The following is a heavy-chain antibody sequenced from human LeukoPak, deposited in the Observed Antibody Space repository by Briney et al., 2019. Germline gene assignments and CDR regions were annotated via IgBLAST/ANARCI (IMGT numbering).Heavy chain of an antibody. CDR3: ARGADHGGSYYPD. CDR1: GFRFSNSW. Sequence: GGSLRLSCTASGFRFSNSWMYWVRQGPGKGPVWVSRMKTDGTRIEYADSVKGRFTISRDNAKNTLFLQMSSLRVEDTAVYYCARGADHGGSYYPDWGQGTRVTVSS. D-gene: IGHD3-10*01. J-gene: IGHJ4*02. V-gene: IGHV3-74*01. CDR2: MKTDGTRI.